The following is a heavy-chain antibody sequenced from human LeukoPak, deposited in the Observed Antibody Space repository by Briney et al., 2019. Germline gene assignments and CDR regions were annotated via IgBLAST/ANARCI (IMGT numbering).Heavy chain of an antibody. J-gene: IGHJ4*02. CDR3: ASGRYSGSYFRFDY. V-gene: IGHV4-39*07. D-gene: IGHD1-26*01. CDR1: GGSISSSSYY. CDR2: MNSIKGT. Sequence: SETLSLTCTVSGGSISSSSYYWGWIRQPPGKGLEWIANMNSIKGTSYNPSLESRVTVSVDPSKNQFSLKLSSVTAADTAVYYCASGRYSGSYFRFDYWGQGTLVSVSS.